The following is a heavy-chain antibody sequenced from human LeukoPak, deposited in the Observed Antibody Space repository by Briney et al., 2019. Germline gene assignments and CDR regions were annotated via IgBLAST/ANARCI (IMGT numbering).Heavy chain of an antibody. V-gene: IGHV6-1*01. J-gene: IGHJ5*02. CDR1: GDSVSSNSVT. Sequence: SQTLSLTCAISGDSVSSNSVTWNWIRQSPSRGLEWLGRTYYRSTWYNDYAVSVRGRITVNPDTSKNQLSLHLNSVTPEDTAVYYCARRLTQYDCFDPWGQGILVTVSS. CDR3: ARRLTQYDCFDP. D-gene: IGHD2-2*01. CDR2: TYYRSTWYN.